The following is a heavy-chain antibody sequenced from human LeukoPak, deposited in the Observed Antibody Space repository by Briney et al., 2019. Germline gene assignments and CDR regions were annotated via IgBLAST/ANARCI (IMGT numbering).Heavy chain of an antibody. CDR1: GYAFTRNG. V-gene: IGHV1-18*01. J-gene: IGHJ4*02. D-gene: IGHD6-13*01. CDR2: ISGYHGNT. CDR3: AITWGSSSWSHFEY. Sequence: ASVKVSCKASGYAFTRNGISWVRHAPGQGLEWMGWISGYHGNTNYAQNLHDRVTMTTESSTSTAYMELRSLRSDDTAVYYCAITWGSSSWSHFEYWGLGTLVTVSS.